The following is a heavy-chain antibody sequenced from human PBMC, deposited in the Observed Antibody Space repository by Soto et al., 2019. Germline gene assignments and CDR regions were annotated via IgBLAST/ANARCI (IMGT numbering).Heavy chain of an antibody. V-gene: IGHV1-8*01. CDR3: ARSVEWLASFDY. CDR2: MNPNSGNT. Sequence: ASVKVSCKASGYTFTSYDINWVRQATGQGLEWMGWMNPNSGNTGYAQKFQGRVTMTRNTSISTAYMELSSLRSEDTAVYYCARSVEWLASFDYWGQGTLVTVSS. D-gene: IGHD6-19*01. CDR1: GYTFTSYD. J-gene: IGHJ4*02.